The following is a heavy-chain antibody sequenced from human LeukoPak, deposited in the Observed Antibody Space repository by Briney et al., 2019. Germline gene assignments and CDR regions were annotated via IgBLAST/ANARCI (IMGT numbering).Heavy chain of an antibody. CDR1: GFTASGNY. CDR2: IYTDGNT. CDR3: ARDRPYGGVGDFDY. D-gene: IGHD3-16*01. J-gene: IGHJ4*02. V-gene: IGHV3-66*01. Sequence: GGSLGLSCAVFGFTASGNYMSWVRQAPRKGLEWVSAIYTDGNTHYAGSVKGRFTISRDSFKNTLYLQMNSLRAEDTAVYYCARDRPYGGVGDFDYWGQGTLVTVSS.